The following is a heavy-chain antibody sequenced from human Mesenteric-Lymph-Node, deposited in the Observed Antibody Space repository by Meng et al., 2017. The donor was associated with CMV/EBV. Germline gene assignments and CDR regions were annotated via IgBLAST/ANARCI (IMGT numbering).Heavy chain of an antibody. CDR2: INPNSGGT. CDR3: ARDFQSSSSEGWFDP. Sequence: ASVKVSCKASGYTFTGYYLHWVRQAPGQGLEWMGWINPNSGGTNYAQKFQGRVTMTRDTSISTAYMELGSLRSEDTAVYYCARDFQSSSSEGWFDPWGQGTLVTVSS. D-gene: IGHD6-6*01. J-gene: IGHJ5*02. V-gene: IGHV1-2*02. CDR1: GYTFTGYY.